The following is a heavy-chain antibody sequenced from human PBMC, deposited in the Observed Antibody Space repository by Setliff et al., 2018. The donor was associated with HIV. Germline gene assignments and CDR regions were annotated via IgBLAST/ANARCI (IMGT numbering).Heavy chain of an antibody. CDR3: ARGSNPDSPGLIAYWYFDL. CDR2: IYHSGST. V-gene: IGHV4-38-2*01. Sequence: PGGSLRLSCAASGFTFSDYYMSWIRQAPGKGLEWIGSIYHSGSTYYNPSLKSRVTISVDTSKNQFSLKLSSVTAADTAVYYCARGSNPDSPGLIAYWYFDLWGRGTLVTVSS. J-gene: IGHJ2*01. CDR1: GFTFSDYY. D-gene: IGHD2-2*01.